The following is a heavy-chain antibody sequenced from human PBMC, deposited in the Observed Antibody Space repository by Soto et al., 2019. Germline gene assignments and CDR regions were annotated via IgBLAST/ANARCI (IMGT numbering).Heavy chain of an antibody. D-gene: IGHD6-13*01. CDR3: AKDQGSSWYEIDY. J-gene: IGHJ4*02. V-gene: IGHV3-23*01. Sequence: EVQLLESGGGLVQPGGSLRLSCRASGFTFSNYAVTWVRQAPGKGLEWVSTISGSGGSTYYADSVKGRFTISRDNSKNTLYLQMNSLRVEDTAVYYCAKDQGSSWYEIDYWGQGTLVTVSS. CDR1: GFTFSNYA. CDR2: ISGSGGST.